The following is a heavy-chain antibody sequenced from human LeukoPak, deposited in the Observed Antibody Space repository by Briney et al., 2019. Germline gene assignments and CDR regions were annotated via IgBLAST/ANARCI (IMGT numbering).Heavy chain of an antibody. V-gene: IGHV3-9*01. CDR3: AQDLGGDGSGSFDY. CDR2: ISWNSGSI. D-gene: IGHD3-10*01. Sequence: GRSLRLSCAASGFTFDDYAMHWVRQAPGKGLEWVSGISWNSGSIGYADSVKGRFTISRDNAKNSLYLQMNSLRAEDTALYYCAQDLGGDGSGSFDYWGQGTLVTVSS. CDR1: GFTFDDYA. J-gene: IGHJ4*02.